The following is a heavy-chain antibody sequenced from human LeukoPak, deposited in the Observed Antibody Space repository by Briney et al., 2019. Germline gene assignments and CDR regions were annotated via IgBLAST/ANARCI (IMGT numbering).Heavy chain of an antibody. J-gene: IGHJ4*02. CDR3: ARGGVDHYGSGTYYLMYYFDH. D-gene: IGHD3-10*01. CDR1: GFTFSSYG. CDR2: ITGGGGST. Sequence: GTLRLSCAASGFTFSSYGMSWVRQAPGKGLEWVSAITGGGGSTYYADSVKGRFTISRDNSKNTLYLQMNSLRAEDTAVYFCARGGVDHYGSGTYYLMYYFDHWGQGALVTVSS. V-gene: IGHV3-23*01.